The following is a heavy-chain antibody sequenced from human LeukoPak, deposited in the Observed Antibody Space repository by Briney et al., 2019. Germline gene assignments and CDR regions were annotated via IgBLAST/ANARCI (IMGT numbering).Heavy chain of an antibody. CDR2: INPNSGGT. D-gene: IGHD6-13*01. CDR3: AREGQQPSGFRENFDY. J-gene: IGHJ4*02. Sequence: GASVKVSCKASGYTFTGYYMHWVRQAPGQGLEWMGWINPNSGGTNYAQKFQGRVTMTRDTSISTAYMELSRLRSDDTAVYYCAREGQQPSGFRENFDYWGQGTLVTVSS. V-gene: IGHV1-2*02. CDR1: GYTFTGYY.